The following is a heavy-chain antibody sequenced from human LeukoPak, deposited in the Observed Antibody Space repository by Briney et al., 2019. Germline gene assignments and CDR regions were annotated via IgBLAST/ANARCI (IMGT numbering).Heavy chain of an antibody. Sequence: PSETLSLTCTVSGGSVSSGSYYWSWIRQPPGKGLEWIGYIYYSGSTNYNPSLKSRVTISVDTSKNQFSLKLSSVTAADTAVYYCARDSSGWDCDYWGQGTLVTVSS. CDR3: ARDSSGWDCDY. CDR1: GGSVSSGSYY. CDR2: IYYSGST. V-gene: IGHV4-61*01. J-gene: IGHJ4*02. D-gene: IGHD6-19*01.